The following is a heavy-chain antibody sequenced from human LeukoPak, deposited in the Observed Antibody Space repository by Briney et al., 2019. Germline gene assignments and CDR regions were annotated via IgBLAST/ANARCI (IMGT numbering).Heavy chain of an antibody. J-gene: IGHJ3*02. V-gene: IGHV1-3*03. D-gene: IGHD1-26*01. CDR1: GYTFTSYA. CDR3: ARSGVGSYSRVARGFDAFDI. Sequence: ASVKVSCKASGYTFTSYAMHWVRQAPGQRLEWMGWINAGNGNTKYSQEFQGRVTITRDTSASTAYMELSSLRSEDTAVYYCARSGVGSYSRVARGFDAFDIWGQGTMVTVSS. CDR2: INAGNGNT.